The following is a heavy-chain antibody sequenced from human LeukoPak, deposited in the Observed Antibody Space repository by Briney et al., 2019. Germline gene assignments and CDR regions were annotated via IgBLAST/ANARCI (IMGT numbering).Heavy chain of an antibody. CDR3: VEGGAARFDY. J-gene: IGHJ4*02. CDR1: GFTLSSYE. V-gene: IGHV3-23*01. Sequence: PWGSLRLSCTASGFTLSSYEMSWIRQAPGKGLEWVSSIDYSGGETHYADSVKGRFTISRDNSKNTLYLQLSSLRGDDTAVYYCVEGGAARFDYWGQGTLVAVSS. D-gene: IGHD5-18*01. CDR2: IDYSGGET.